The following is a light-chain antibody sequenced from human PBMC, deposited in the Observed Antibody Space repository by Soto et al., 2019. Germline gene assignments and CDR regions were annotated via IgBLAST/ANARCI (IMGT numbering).Light chain of an antibody. CDR2: AAS. V-gene: IGKV3-20*01. J-gene: IGKJ1*01. Sequence: EIVLTQSPGTLSLSPGERATLSRRASQTVSNNYLAWYQQKPGQAPRLLIYAASTRATGIPDRFSGSGSGADFTLTITSLVPEDFAVYYCHQYGRAPRTFGQGTKVDIK. CDR3: HQYGRAPRT. CDR1: QTVSNNY.